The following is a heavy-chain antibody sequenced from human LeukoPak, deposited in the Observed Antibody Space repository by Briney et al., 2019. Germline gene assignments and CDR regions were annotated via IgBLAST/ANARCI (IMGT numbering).Heavy chain of an antibody. V-gene: IGHV3-74*01. CDR1: GFSFSTYW. J-gene: IGHJ5*02. Sequence: PGGSLRLSCAASGFSFSTYWMHWVRQVPGTGPVWVSRTNADGSITDYTDSVKGRFTISRDNAKDTLYLQMNSLRPEETAVYYCGRDLGGRGGAWGQGTLVTVSS. CDR2: TNADGSIT. CDR3: GRDLGGRGGA. D-gene: IGHD3-16*01.